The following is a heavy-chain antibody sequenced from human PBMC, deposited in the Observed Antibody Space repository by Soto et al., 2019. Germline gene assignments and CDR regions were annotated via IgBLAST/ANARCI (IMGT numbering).Heavy chain of an antibody. J-gene: IGHJ4*02. D-gene: IGHD3-10*01. V-gene: IGHV3-23*01. CDR2: ISGSGGST. Sequence: GGSLRLSCAASGFTFSSYAMSWVRQAPGKGLEWVSAISGSGGSTYYADSVKGRFTISRDNSKNTLYLQMNSLRAEDTAVYYCAKEVRVEKVRGVIYFDYWGQGTLVTVSS. CDR3: AKEVRVEKVRGVIYFDY. CDR1: GFTFSSYA.